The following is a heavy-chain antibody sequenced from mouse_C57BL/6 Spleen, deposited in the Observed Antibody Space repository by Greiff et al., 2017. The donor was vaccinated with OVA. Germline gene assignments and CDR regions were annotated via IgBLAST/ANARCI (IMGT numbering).Heavy chain of an antibody. CDR2: ISYDGSN. CDR3: ARANYGSSYDWYFDV. CDR1: GYSITSGYY. V-gene: IGHV3-6*01. D-gene: IGHD1-1*01. J-gene: IGHJ1*03. Sequence: EVKLMESGPGLVKPSQSLSLTCSVTGYSITSGYYWNWLRQFPGNKLEWMGYISYDGSNNYNPSLKNRISITRDTSKNQFFLKLNSVTTEDTATYYCARANYGSSYDWYFDVWGTGTTVTVSS.